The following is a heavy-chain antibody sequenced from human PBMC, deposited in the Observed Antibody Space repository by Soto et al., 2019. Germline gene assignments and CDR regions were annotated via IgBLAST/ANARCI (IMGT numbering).Heavy chain of an antibody. Sequence: PVGSLRLSCAASGFTFSSYAMHWVRQAPGKGLEWVAVISYDGSNKYYADSVKGRFTISRDNSKNTLYLQMNSLRAEDTAVCYCARVTCSGGSCYSRVLDYWGQGTLVTVSS. CDR1: GFTFSSYA. D-gene: IGHD2-15*01. CDR2: ISYDGSNK. V-gene: IGHV3-30-3*01. J-gene: IGHJ4*02. CDR3: ARVTCSGGSCYSRVLDY.